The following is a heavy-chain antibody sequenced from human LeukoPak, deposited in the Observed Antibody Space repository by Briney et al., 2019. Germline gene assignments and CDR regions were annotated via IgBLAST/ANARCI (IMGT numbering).Heavy chain of an antibody. CDR3: ARNPIGSSWVDY. CDR1: GFTFSSYA. Sequence: GGSLRLSCAASGFTFSSYALNWVRQAPGKGLEWVANIKQDGSEKYYVDSVKGRFTISRDNAKNSLYLQMNSLRAEDTAVYYCARNPIGSSWVDYWGQGTLVTVSS. CDR2: IKQDGSEK. D-gene: IGHD6-13*01. J-gene: IGHJ4*02. V-gene: IGHV3-7*01.